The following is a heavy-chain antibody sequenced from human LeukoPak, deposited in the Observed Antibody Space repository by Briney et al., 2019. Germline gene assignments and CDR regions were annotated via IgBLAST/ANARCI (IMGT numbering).Heavy chain of an antibody. CDR1: GYTLTELS. CDR2: FDPEDGET. J-gene: IGHJ4*02. V-gene: IGHV1-24*01. D-gene: IGHD3-22*01. Sequence: ASVKVSCKVSGYTLTELSMHWVPQAPGTGLEWMGGFDPEDGETSYAQKFQGRVTMTEDTSTDTAYMELSSLRSEDTAVYYCATSVQRITMIVVYFDYWGQGTLVTVSS. CDR3: ATSVQRITMIVVYFDY.